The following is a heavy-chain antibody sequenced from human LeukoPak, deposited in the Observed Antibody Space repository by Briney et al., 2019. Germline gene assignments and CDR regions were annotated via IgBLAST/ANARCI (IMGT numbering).Heavy chain of an antibody. J-gene: IGHJ4*02. Sequence: GSVKVSCKASGYTFTSYGISWVRQAPGQGLEWMGWISAYNGNTNYAQKLQGRVTMTTDTSTSTAYMELRSLRSDDTAVYYCARVYADSYYYDSSGYYLGDYWGQGTLVTVSS. CDR1: GYTFTSYG. CDR3: ARVYADSYYYDSSGYYLGDY. D-gene: IGHD3-22*01. V-gene: IGHV1-18*01. CDR2: ISAYNGNT.